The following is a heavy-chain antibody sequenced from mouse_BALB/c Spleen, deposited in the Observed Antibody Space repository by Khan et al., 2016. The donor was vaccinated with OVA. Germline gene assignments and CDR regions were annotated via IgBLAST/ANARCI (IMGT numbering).Heavy chain of an antibody. CDR1: GYPFTNYG. J-gene: IGHJ1*01. CDR2: INTYTGEP. D-gene: IGHD1-1*02. V-gene: IGHV9-3-1*01. Sequence: QIQLVQSGPELKKPGETVKISCKASGYPFTNYGMNWVKQAPEKGLKWMGWINTYTGEPTYADDFKGRFAFSLETSASTAYLQIDNLKNEDTASYFCASGGYWYFDVWGAGTTVTVSS. CDR3: ASGGYWYFDV.